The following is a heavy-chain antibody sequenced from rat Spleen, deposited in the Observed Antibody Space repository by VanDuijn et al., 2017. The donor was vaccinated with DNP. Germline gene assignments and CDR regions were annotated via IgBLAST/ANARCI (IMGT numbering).Heavy chain of an antibody. CDR2: ITPSGGTT. V-gene: IGHV5-31*01. D-gene: IGHD1-12*01. Sequence: EVQLVESGGDLVQPGRSLKLSCVASGFTFNNYWMTWIRQVPGKGLEWVASITPSGGTTYYPDSVKGRFTISRDNAKNTQYLQMDSLRSEDTATYYCARHGEPYHNAMDAWGQGTSVTVSS. CDR1: GFTFNNYW. J-gene: IGHJ4*01. CDR3: ARHGEPYHNAMDA.